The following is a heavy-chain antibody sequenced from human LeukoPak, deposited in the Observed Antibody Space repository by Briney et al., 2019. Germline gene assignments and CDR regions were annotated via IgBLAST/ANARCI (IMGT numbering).Heavy chain of an antibody. CDR2: ISGSGGST. CDR1: GFTFSSYA. D-gene: IGHD2/OR15-2a*01. CDR3: AKHKEYSRNYFDY. J-gene: IGHJ4*02. V-gene: IGHV3-23*01. Sequence: GGSLRLSCAASGFTFSSYAMSWVRQAPGKGLEWVSAISGSGGSTYYADSVKGRFTISRDNSKNTLYLQMNSPRAEDTAVYYCAKHKEYSRNYFDYWGLGTLVTVSS.